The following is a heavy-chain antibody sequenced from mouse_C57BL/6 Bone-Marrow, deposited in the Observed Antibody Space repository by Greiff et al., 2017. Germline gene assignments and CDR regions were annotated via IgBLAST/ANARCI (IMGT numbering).Heavy chain of an antibody. Sequence: EVKVEESGEGLVKPGGSLKLSCAASGFTFSSYAMSWVRQTPEKRLEWVAYISSGGDYIYYADPVKGRFTISRDNARNTLYLQMSSLKSEDTAMYYCTRDQNYDNDDGPSWFAYWGQGTLVTVSA. D-gene: IGHD2-4*01. CDR3: TRDQNYDNDDGPSWFAY. V-gene: IGHV5-9-1*02. CDR2: ISSGGDYI. CDR1: GFTFSSYA. J-gene: IGHJ3*01.